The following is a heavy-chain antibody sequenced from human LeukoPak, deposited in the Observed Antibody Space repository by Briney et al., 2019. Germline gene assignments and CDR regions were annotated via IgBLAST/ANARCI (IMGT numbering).Heavy chain of an antibody. CDR3: VRQQTPHGNFDY. CDR1: GFIFTNYF. J-gene: IGHJ4*02. D-gene: IGHD1-26*01. Sequence: PGGSLRLSCAASGFIFTNYFMSWVRQAPGKGLEWVASIKHDGSEKYYVDSVKGRFTISRENAKNSLSLQMNSLRAEDTAVYYCVRQQTPHGNFDYWGQGTLVTVSS. CDR2: IKHDGSEK. V-gene: IGHV3-7*03.